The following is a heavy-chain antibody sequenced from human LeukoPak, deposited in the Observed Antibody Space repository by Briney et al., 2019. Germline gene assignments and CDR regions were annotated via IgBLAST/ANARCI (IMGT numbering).Heavy chain of an antibody. J-gene: IGHJ6*02. CDR1: GYTFTSYD. Sequence: GSVKVSCKASGYTFTSYDINWVRQATGQGLEWMGWMNPNSGNTGYAQKFQGRVTMTRNTSISTAYMELSSPRSEDTAVYYCARAKISITMIVVVDYYGMDVWGQGTTVTVSS. V-gene: IGHV1-8*01. CDR3: ARAKISITMIVVVDYYGMDV. D-gene: IGHD3-22*01. CDR2: MNPNSGNT.